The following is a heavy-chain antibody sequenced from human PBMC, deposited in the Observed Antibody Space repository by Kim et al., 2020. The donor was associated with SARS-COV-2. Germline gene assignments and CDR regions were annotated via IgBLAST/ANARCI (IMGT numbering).Heavy chain of an antibody. CDR2: IRGSGDTT. CDR1: GFTFTTYA. Sequence: GGSLRLSCAASGFTFTTYAMSWVRQAPGKGLEWVSGIRGSGDTTYYVDSVQGRFTISRDNSKNTVYLQMNSLRAEDTAVYYCARVGVGDIYYFDYWGQGTLVTVSS. CDR3: ARVGVGDIYYFDY. J-gene: IGHJ4*02. V-gene: IGHV3-23*01. D-gene: IGHD1-26*01.